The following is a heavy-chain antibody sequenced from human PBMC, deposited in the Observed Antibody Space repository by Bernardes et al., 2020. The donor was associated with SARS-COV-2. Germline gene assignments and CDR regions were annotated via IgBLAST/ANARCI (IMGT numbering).Heavy chain of an antibody. J-gene: IGHJ4*02. CDR1: GFTVSANY. Sequence: GGSLRLSCAASGFTVSANYMNWVRQAPGKGLEWVSVIYGDDKTHYADSVKGRFTISRDNAKNSLYLQMNSLRAEDTAVYYCARPPRGGDRDYWGQGTLVTVSS. V-gene: IGHV3-66*04. CDR3: ARPPRGGDRDY. CDR2: IYGDDKT. D-gene: IGHD2-21*02.